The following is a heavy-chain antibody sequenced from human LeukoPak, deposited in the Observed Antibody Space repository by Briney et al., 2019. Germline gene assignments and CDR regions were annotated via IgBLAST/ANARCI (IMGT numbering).Heavy chain of an antibody. Sequence: SETLSLTCTVSGGSISSYYWSWIRQPPGKGLEWIGYIYYSGSTNYNPSLKSRVTVSVDTSKNQFSLKLSSVTAADTAMYYCARRKDFWSGSNAFDIWGQGTMVTVSS. CDR3: ARRKDFWSGSNAFDI. J-gene: IGHJ3*02. CDR1: GGSISSYY. V-gene: IGHV4-59*01. D-gene: IGHD3-3*01. CDR2: IYYSGST.